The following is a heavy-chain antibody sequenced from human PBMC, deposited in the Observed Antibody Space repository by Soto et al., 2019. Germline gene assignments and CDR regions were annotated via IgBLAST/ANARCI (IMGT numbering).Heavy chain of an antibody. CDR2: ISGSGGST. D-gene: IGHD3-10*01. CDR3: AKKGSYYGSGSYRFDY. J-gene: IGHJ4*02. CDR1: GFTFSSYA. Sequence: GGSLRLSCAASGFTFSSYAMSWVRQAPGKGLEWVSAISGSGGSTYYADSVKGRFTISRDNSKNTLYLQMNSLRAEDTAVYYCAKKGSYYGSGSYRFDYWGQGTLVTVSS. V-gene: IGHV3-23*01.